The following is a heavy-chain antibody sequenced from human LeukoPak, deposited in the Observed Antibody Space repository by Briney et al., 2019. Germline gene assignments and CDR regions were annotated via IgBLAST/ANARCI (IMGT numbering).Heavy chain of an antibody. CDR1: GYSFTSYW. CDR3: ARRTTGTSSRWFDP. J-gene: IGHJ5*02. CDR2: IYPSDSDT. D-gene: IGHD1-1*01. V-gene: IGHV5-51*01. Sequence: GESLKITCKGSGYSFTSYWIGWLRQMPGKGLEWMGIIYPSDSDTRYSPSFQGQVTISADKSISTAYLQWSSLKASDTAMDYCARRTTGTSSRWFDPWGQGTLVTVSS.